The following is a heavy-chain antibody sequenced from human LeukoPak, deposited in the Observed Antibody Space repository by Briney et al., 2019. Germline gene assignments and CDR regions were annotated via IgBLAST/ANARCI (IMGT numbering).Heavy chain of an antibody. CDR2: SKSKTDGGTT. J-gene: IGHJ4*02. Sequence: PGGSLRRSCAASGFTVSNAWLSWLRQAPGQGRKWCGRSKSKTDGGTTDYAAPVKGRFTISRADSKNTLYAQMERRNLRDTDADECSCEGGRGGYGLDYWGQGTLVTVSS. CDR1: GFTVSNAW. V-gene: IGHV3-15*01. D-gene: IGHD5-24*01. CDR3: SCEGGRGGYGLDY.